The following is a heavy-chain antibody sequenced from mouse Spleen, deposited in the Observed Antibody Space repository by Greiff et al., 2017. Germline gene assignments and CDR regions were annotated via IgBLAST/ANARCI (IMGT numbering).Heavy chain of an antibody. Sequence: EVQGVESGGGLVKPGGSLKLSCAASGFTFSSYAMSWVRQTPEKRLEWVATISDGGSYTYYPDNVKGRFTISRDNAKNNLYLQMSHLKSEDTAMYYCAKVYSNYVAWFAYWGQGTLVTVSA. D-gene: IGHD2-5*01. CDR3: AKVYSNYVAWFAY. CDR1: GFTFSSYA. J-gene: IGHJ3*01. CDR2: ISDGGSYT. V-gene: IGHV5-4*01.